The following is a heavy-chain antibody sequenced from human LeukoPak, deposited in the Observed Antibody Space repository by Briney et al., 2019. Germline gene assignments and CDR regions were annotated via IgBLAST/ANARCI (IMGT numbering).Heavy chain of an antibody. CDR3: ARARDTAVAVDY. CDR2: IYPGDSDT. V-gene: IGHV5-51*01. CDR1: GYRFTTYW. D-gene: IGHD6-19*01. J-gene: IGHJ4*02. Sequence: GEPLKISCKGSGYRFTTYWIGWVRQMPGKGLEWMGIIYPGDSDTRYSPSFQGQVTISADTSISTAYLQWSSLKASDTAMYYCARARDTAVAVDYWGQGTLVTVSS.